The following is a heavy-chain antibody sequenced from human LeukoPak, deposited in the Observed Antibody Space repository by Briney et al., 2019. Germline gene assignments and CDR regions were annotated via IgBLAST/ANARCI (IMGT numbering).Heavy chain of an antibody. D-gene: IGHD2/OR15-2a*01. CDR3: ARGRMYYFDY. Sequence: AAVKVSCKASGYSLTGYYMHWVRQAPGQGLEWMGWINPNSGGTNYAQKFQGRVTMTRDTSISTAYMELSRLRSDDTAVYYCARGRMYYFDYWGQGTLVTVSS. CDR1: GYSLTGYY. V-gene: IGHV1-2*02. J-gene: IGHJ4*02. CDR2: INPNSGGT.